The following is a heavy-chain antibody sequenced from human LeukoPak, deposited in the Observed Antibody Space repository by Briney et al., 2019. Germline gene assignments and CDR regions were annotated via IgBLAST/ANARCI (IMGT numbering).Heavy chain of an antibody. CDR3: ARVSSSSPILGY. Sequence: PGGSRRLSCAASGFTFSSYSMNWVRQAPGKGLEWVSSISSSSSYIYYADSVKGRFTISRDNAKNSLYLQMNSLRAEDTAVYYCARVSSSSPILGYWGQGTLVTVSS. CDR1: GFTFSSYS. CDR2: ISSSSSYI. J-gene: IGHJ4*02. D-gene: IGHD6-13*01. V-gene: IGHV3-21*01.